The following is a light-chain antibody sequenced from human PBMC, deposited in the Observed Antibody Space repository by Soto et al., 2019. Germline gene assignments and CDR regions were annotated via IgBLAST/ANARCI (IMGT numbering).Light chain of an antibody. Sequence: DIQMTQSPSSLSASVGDRVTITCRASQSIATYLNWYQQKPGKAPNLLIFATSSLQSGVPSRFSGSGSGTDFTLTISSLQPEDFATYYCQQGYSLPVTFGGGTKVEIK. CDR3: QQGYSLPVT. J-gene: IGKJ4*01. V-gene: IGKV1-39*01. CDR2: ATS. CDR1: QSIATY.